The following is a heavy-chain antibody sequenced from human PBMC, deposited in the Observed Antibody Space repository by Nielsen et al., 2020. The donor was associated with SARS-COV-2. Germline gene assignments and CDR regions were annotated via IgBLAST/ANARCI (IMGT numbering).Heavy chain of an antibody. D-gene: IGHD2-2*02. CDR1: GGSVSSNDW. J-gene: IGHJ6*03. CDR2: VSHSGSI. Sequence: SETLSLTCAVSGGSVSSNDWWTWVRQSPGKGLEWIGEVSHSGSINYNTSLKSRVSMSVDKSKSQFSLRLRSVTAADTAVYYCARRNIVVVPAPVLGLGPFYSSYYVDVWGKGTTVTVSS. V-gene: IGHV4-4*02. CDR3: ARRNIVVVPAPVLGLGPFYSSYYVDV.